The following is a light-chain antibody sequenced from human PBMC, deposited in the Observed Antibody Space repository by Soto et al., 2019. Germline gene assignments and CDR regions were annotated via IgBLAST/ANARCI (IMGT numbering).Light chain of an antibody. J-gene: IGLJ1*01. CDR1: SSDVGGYNY. V-gene: IGLV2-14*01. CDR2: EVS. CDR3: SSYTSSSHYV. Sequence: QSVLTQPASVSGSPGQSITISCTGTSSDVGGYNYVSWYQQHPGKAPKLMIYEVSNRPSGVSNRFSGSKSGNTASLTISGLQAEDEADYYCSSYTSSSHYVFATGTKVTVL.